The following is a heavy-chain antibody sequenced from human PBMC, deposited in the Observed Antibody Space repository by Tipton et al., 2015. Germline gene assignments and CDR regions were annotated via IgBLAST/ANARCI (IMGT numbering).Heavy chain of an antibody. V-gene: IGHV3-23*01. CDR3: AKGFWYESAGGAFDI. CDR1: GGSISSGGYY. Sequence: LSLTCTVSGGSISSGGYYWSWIRQHPGKGLEWVSGISGSGGSTYHADSVKGRFTISRDNSKNTLYLQMNSLRVEDTAVYYCAKGFWYESAGGAFDIWGQETMVTVSS. D-gene: IGHD6-13*01. J-gene: IGHJ3*02. CDR2: ISGSGGST.